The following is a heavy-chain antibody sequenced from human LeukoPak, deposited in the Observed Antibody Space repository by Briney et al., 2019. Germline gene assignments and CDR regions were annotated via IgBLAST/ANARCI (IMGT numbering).Heavy chain of an antibody. Sequence: SETLSLTCAVSGGSISSGSYSCAWLRQPPGKGLEWIGSIYYSGSTYYNPSLKSRVTISVDTSRTQFSLKLNSVTAADTALCYCARTSSAYYHDAFDIWGQGTMVTVSS. CDR2: IYYSGST. CDR3: ARTSSAYYHDAFDI. D-gene: IGHD3-22*01. V-gene: IGHV4-39*01. J-gene: IGHJ3*02. CDR1: GGSISSGSYS.